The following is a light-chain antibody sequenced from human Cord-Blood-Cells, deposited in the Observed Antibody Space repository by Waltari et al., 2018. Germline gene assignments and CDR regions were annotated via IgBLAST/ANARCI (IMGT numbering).Light chain of an antibody. CDR1: QSVSSN. J-gene: IGKJ2*01. CDR2: GAS. CDR3: QQYNNWPYT. Sequence: EIVMTQSPATLSVSPGERATLSCRASQSVSSNLAWYRQKPGQAPRLLIYGASTWATGIPARFSGSGSGTEFTLTISSLQSEDFAVYYCQQYNNWPYTFGQGTKLEIK. V-gene: IGKV3-15*01.